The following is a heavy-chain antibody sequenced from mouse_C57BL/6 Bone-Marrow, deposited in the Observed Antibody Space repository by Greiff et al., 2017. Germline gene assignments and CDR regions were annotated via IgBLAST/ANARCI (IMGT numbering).Heavy chain of an antibody. Sequence: EVMLVASEGGLVQPGSSMKLSCTASGFTFSDYYMAWVRQVPEKGLEWVANINYDGSSTYYLDSLKSRFIISRDNAKNILYLQMSSLKSEDTATYYCAREFTTVVATDYAMDYWGQGTSVTVSS. CDR1: GFTFSDYY. V-gene: IGHV5-16*01. D-gene: IGHD1-1*01. CDR3: AREFTTVVATDYAMDY. J-gene: IGHJ4*01. CDR2: INYDGSST.